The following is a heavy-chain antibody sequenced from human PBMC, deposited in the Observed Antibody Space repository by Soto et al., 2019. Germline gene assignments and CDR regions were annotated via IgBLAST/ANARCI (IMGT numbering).Heavy chain of an antibody. D-gene: IGHD1-26*01. Sequence: SETLSLTCTVSGGSISSYYWSWIRQPPGKGLEWIGYIYYSGSTNYNPSLKSRVTISVDTSKNQFSLKLSSVTAADTAVYYCARSSGSYRYYYYGMDVWGQGTTVTVS. CDR3: ARSSGSYRYYYYGMDV. J-gene: IGHJ6*02. CDR1: GGSISSYY. CDR2: IYYSGST. V-gene: IGHV4-59*01.